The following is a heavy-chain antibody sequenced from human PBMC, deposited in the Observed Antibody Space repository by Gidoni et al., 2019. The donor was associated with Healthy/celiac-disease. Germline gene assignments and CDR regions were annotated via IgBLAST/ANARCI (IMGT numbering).Heavy chain of an antibody. D-gene: IGHD1-26*01. Sequence: VQLLEAGGGWVQPGGSLRRSWAASGCTFSSYASGWVRQAPGKGLEWVSAISGSGGSTYYADSEKGRFTISRDNSKNTLYLQMNSLRAEYTAVYYCAKDRWELIDYWGQGTLVTVSS. CDR3: AKDRWELIDY. V-gene: IGHV3-23*01. CDR1: GCTFSSYA. J-gene: IGHJ4*02. CDR2: ISGSGGST.